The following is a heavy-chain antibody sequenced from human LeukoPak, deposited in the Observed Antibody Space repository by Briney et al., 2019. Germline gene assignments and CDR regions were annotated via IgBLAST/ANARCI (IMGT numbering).Heavy chain of an antibody. J-gene: IGHJ6*04. V-gene: IGHV3-30*04. CDR1: GLSFNTYA. CDR2: ISYDGSYT. Sequence: GGSLRLSCVDSGLSFNTYAMHWVRQAPGKGLEWVAAISYDGSYTYYRDSVRGRFTISRDNSKDTMYLQMNSLRAEDTAMYYCARALDVWGKGTTVTVSS. CDR3: ARALDV.